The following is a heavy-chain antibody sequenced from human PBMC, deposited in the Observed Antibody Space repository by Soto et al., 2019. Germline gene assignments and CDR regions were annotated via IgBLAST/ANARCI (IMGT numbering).Heavy chain of an antibody. V-gene: IGHV1-3*01. CDR3: ARDWVGYYYGMDV. D-gene: IGHD3-10*01. CDR1: GYTFTSYS. J-gene: IGHJ6*02. Sequence: GASVNVSCKASGYTFTSYSMHWVRQAPGQRLEWMGWINAGNGNTKYSQKFQGRVTITRDTSASTAYMELSSLRSEDTAVYYCARDWVGYYYGMDVWGQGTTVTVSS. CDR2: INAGNGNT.